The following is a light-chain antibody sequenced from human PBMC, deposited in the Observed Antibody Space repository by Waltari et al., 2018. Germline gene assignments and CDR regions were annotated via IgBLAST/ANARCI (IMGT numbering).Light chain of an antibody. Sequence: SYELTQPPSVSVSPGQTASITCSGDKLGGKYASWYQLRAGQSPILVLSQHNQRPSGIPELFSGAYSVNTAALTISGTQTMDESDYYCQAGDSNTVVFGGGTKLSVL. CDR3: QAGDSNTVV. CDR1: KLGGKY. V-gene: IGLV3-1*01. J-gene: IGLJ2*01. CDR2: QHN.